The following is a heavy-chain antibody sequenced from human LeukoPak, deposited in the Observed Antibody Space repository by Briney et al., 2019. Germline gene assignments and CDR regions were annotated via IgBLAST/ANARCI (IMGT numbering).Heavy chain of an antibody. CDR1: GFTFSSYS. Sequence: GGSLRLSCAASGFTFSSYSMNWVRQAPGKGLEWVSSISSSSSYIYYADSVKGRFTISRDNAKNSLYLQMNSLGAEDTAVYYCARDLWATYYYYYGMDVWGQGTTVTVSS. J-gene: IGHJ6*02. D-gene: IGHD5-12*01. V-gene: IGHV3-21*01. CDR2: ISSSSSYI. CDR3: ARDLWATYYYYYGMDV.